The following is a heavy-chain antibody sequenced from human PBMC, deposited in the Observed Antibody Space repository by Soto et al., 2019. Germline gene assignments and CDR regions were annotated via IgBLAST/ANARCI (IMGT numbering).Heavy chain of an antibody. V-gene: IGHV5-51*01. CDR1: GYTFTGYW. Sequence: GESLKISCQGCGYTFTGYWIGWVPPMSGEGPELMGIIYPGDSDTRYSPSFRGQVTTSAATSRGTAYQYLRSLKAPATSLDFCVKGSAGISHPSHFDRWGQGTLVTVSS. J-gene: IGHJ4*02. CDR2: IYPGDSDT. CDR3: VKGSAGISHPSHFDR. D-gene: IGHD1-1*01.